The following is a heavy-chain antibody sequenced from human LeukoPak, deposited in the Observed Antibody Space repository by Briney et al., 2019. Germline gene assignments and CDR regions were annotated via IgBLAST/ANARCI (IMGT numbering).Heavy chain of an antibody. Sequence: GASVKVSCKASGYTFAGYYMHWVRQAPGQGLEWMGWINPNSGGTNYAQKFQGRVTMTRDTSISTAYMELSRLRTEDTAVYYCARGPLTGKWPDMGFDYWGQGTLVTVSS. CDR3: ARGPLTGKWPDMGFDY. D-gene: IGHD3-9*01. CDR1: GYTFAGYY. CDR2: INPNSGGT. J-gene: IGHJ4*02. V-gene: IGHV1-2*02.